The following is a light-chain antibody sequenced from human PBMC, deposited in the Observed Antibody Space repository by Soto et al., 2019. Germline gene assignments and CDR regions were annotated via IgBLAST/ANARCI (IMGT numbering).Light chain of an antibody. Sequence: ASQLTQSPSSLSASVGDRVTITCRASQVISSALAWYQQKPGKAPKLLSYDASSLESGVPSRFSVSGSETDFTLTISSLQPEDFATYYCQHFNSDAHLFPFGPRTKGDIK. CDR3: QHFNSDAHLFP. CDR2: DAS. J-gene: IGKJ3*01. V-gene: IGKV1-13*02. CDR1: QVISSA.